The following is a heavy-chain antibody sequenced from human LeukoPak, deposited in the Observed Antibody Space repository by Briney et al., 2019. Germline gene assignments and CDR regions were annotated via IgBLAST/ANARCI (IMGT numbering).Heavy chain of an antibody. V-gene: IGHV1-69*06. CDR2: IIPIFGTA. CDR3: ARSTGYSSGWQYYYYYMDV. J-gene: IGHJ6*03. Sequence: ASVKVSCKASGGTFSSYAISWVRQAPGQGLEWMGGIIPIFGTANYAQKFQGRVTITADKSTSTAYMELSSLRSEDTAVYYCARSTGYSSGWQYYYYYMDVWGKGTTVTISS. D-gene: IGHD6-19*01. CDR1: GGTFSSYA.